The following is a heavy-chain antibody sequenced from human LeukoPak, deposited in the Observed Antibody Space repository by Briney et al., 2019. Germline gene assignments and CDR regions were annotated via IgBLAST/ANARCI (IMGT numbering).Heavy chain of an antibody. CDR2: IYTSGST. J-gene: IGHJ4*02. V-gene: IGHV4-4*07. CDR3: ARVDSSGWRGYYFDY. D-gene: IGHD6-19*01. Sequence: SGTLSLTCTVSGVSISSYYWSWIRQPAGKGLEWIGRIYTSGSTNYNPSLKSRVTMSVDTSKNQFSLKLSSVTAADTAVYYCARVDSSGWRGYYFDYWGQGTLVTVSS. CDR1: GVSISSYY.